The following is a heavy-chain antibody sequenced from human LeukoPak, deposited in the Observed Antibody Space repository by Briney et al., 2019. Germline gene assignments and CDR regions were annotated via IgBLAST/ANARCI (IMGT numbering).Heavy chain of an antibody. J-gene: IGHJ4*02. V-gene: IGHV1-18*01. Sequence: GASVKVSCKASGYTFTSYDINWVRQATGQGLEWMGWISAYNGNTNYAQKLQGRVTMTTDTSTSTAYMELRSLRSDDTAVYYCARDGNDFWSGYGDYWGQGTLSPSPQ. CDR3: ARDGNDFWSGYGDY. D-gene: IGHD3-3*01. CDR1: GYTFTSYD. CDR2: ISAYNGNT.